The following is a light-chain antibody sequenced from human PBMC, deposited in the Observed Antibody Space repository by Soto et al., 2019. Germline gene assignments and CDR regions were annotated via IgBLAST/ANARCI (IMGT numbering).Light chain of an antibody. CDR3: QQYGSLLT. V-gene: IGKV3-20*01. Sequence: EIVLTQSPGTLSLSPGERDTLSCRASQSVSSSYLAWYQQKPGQAPRLLIYGASSRATGIPDRFSGSGSGTDFTLTISRLEPEDFAVYYCQQYGSLLTFGGGTKVEIK. J-gene: IGKJ4*01. CDR2: GAS. CDR1: QSVSSSY.